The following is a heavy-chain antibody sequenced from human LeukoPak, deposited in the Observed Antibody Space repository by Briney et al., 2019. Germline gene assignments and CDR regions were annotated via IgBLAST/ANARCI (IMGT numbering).Heavy chain of an antibody. V-gene: IGHV3-53*01. J-gene: IGHJ4*02. CDR3: VTRSGSYYY. D-gene: IGHD1-26*01. CDR2: IYNAGDR. CDR1: GFTVSSNY. Sequence: GGSLRRSCAASGFTVSSNYMSWVRQAPGKGLEWVSVIYNAGDRYYADSVKGRFTISRDSSKNTLYLQVNSLRAEDTAVYYCVTRSGSYYYWGQGILVTVSS.